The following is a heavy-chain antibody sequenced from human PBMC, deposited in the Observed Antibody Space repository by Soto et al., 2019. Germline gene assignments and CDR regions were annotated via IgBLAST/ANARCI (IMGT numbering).Heavy chain of an antibody. J-gene: IGHJ4*02. CDR3: ARGRTGYYGSGS. D-gene: IGHD3-10*01. CDR2: INHSGST. CDR1: GGSFSGYY. V-gene: IGHV4-34*01. Sequence: QVQLQQWGAGLLKPSETLSLTCAVYGGSFSGYYWSWIRQPPGKGLEWIGEINHSGSTNYNPSLKSRVTISVDTSKNQFSLKLSSVTAADTAVYYCARGRTGYYGSGSWGQGTLVTVSS.